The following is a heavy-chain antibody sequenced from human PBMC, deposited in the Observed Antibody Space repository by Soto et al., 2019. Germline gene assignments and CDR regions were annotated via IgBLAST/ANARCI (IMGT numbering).Heavy chain of an antibody. D-gene: IGHD6-6*01. CDR1: GGTFSSYA. J-gene: IGHJ6*02. Sequence: SVKVSCKASGGTFSSYAISWVRQAPGQGLEWMGGIIPIFGTANYAQKFQGRVTITADKSTSTAYMELSSLRSEDTAVYYCARDLKKDSSSSSYYYYGMDVWGQGTTVTVSS. CDR2: IIPIFGTA. V-gene: IGHV1-69*06. CDR3: ARDLKKDSSSSSYYYYGMDV.